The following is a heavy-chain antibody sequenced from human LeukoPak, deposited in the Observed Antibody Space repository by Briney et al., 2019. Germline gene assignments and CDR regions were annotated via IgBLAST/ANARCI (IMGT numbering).Heavy chain of an antibody. D-gene: IGHD2-21*02. Sequence: GGSLRLSCAASGFTFSSYGMSWVRQAPGKGLEWVSAITYSGGNTYYADSVKGRFTISRDSSKNTLYLQMNSLRAEDTAVYYCAKDGTGCGGDCYSDYWGQGTLATVSS. V-gene: IGHV3-23*01. J-gene: IGHJ4*02. CDR1: GFTFSSYG. CDR3: AKDGTGCGGDCYSDY. CDR2: ITYSGGNT.